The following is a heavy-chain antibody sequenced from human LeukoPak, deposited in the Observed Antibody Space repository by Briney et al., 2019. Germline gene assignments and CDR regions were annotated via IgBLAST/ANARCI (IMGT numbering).Heavy chain of an antibody. CDR1: GFTFSSYE. V-gene: IGHV3-21*01. D-gene: IGHD3-3*01. CDR2: ISTSSSYI. Sequence: GGSLRLSCAASGFTFSSYEMNWVRQAPGKGLEWVSSISTSSSYIYYADSVKGRFTISRDNAKNSLYLQMSSLRAEDTAVYYCARGDPDISFGVAGEAFDIWGQGTMVTVSS. J-gene: IGHJ3*02. CDR3: ARGDPDISFGVAGEAFDI.